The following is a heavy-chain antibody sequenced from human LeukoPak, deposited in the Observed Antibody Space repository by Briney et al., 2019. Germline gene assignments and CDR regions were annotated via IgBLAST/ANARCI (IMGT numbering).Heavy chain of an antibody. V-gene: IGHV4-30-4*01. Sequence: PSETLSLTCTVSGGSISSGDYYWSWIRQPPGKGLEWIGYIYYSGSTYYNPSLKSRVTISVDTSKNQFSLKLSSVTAADTAVYYCARGRLYFDWLRDAFDIWGQGTMVTVSS. D-gene: IGHD3-9*01. CDR2: IYYSGST. CDR3: ARGRLYFDWLRDAFDI. CDR1: GGSISSGDYY. J-gene: IGHJ3*02.